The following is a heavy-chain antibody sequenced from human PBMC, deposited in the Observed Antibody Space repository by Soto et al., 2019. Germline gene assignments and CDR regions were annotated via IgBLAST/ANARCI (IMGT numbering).Heavy chain of an antibody. CDR3: AKIVPWELTPSYYYYGMDV. D-gene: IGHD1-26*01. Sequence: GGSLRLSCAASGFTFSSYAMSWVRQAPGKGLEWVSAISGSGGSTYYADSVKGRFTISRDNSKNTLYLQMNSLRAEDTAVYYCAKIVPWELTPSYYYYGMDVWGQGTTVTVSS. V-gene: IGHV3-23*01. CDR2: ISGSGGST. J-gene: IGHJ6*02. CDR1: GFTFSSYA.